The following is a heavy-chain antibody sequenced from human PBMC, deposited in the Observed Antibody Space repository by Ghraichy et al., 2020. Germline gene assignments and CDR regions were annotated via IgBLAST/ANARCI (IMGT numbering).Heavy chain of an antibody. CDR2: IRYDGNNE. V-gene: IGHV3-30*02. CDR3: AKEFLSRYTYGYNTMDV. Sequence: GSLNISCTASGFIFSNYAMHWVRQAPGKGLEWVAVIRYDGNNEYYGASMKGRFTISRDNSRNTLYLQMNSLRDEDTAVYYCAKEFLSRYTYGYNTMDVWGQGTTVIVSS. D-gene: IGHD5-18*01. CDR1: GFIFSNYA. J-gene: IGHJ6*02.